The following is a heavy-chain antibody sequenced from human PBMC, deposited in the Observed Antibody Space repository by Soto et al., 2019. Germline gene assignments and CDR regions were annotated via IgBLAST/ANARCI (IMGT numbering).Heavy chain of an antibody. V-gene: IGHV4-39*01. CDR2: IYYSGST. CDR1: GRSISSSSYY. J-gene: IGHJ6*02. Sequence: PSETLSLTCNVSGRSISSSSYYWGWIRQPPVKWLEWFVSIYYSGSTYYNPSLKSRVTISVDTSKNQFSLKLSSVTAADTAVYYCASGYYDILTGYRDYYYYYGMDVWGQGTTVT. D-gene: IGHD3-9*01. CDR3: ASGYYDILTGYRDYYYYYGMDV.